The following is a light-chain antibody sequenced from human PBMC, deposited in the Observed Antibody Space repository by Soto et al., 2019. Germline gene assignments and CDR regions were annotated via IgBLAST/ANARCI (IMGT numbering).Light chain of an antibody. CDR3: QRYYRWRT. V-gene: IGKV3-15*01. J-gene: IGKJ1*01. CDR2: GAS. CDR1: QSISSS. Sequence: EIVMTQSPATLSVSPGERVTLSCRASQSISSSLAWYQHKPGQAPRLLIYGASTRATGISARFSGSWSGTEFTLTISSLQSEDFAVYYWQRYYRWRTFGQGTKVEF.